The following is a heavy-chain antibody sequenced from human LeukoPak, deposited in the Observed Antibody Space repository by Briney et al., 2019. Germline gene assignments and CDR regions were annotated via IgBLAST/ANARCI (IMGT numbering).Heavy chain of an antibody. D-gene: IGHD3-10*01. Sequence: GESLKISCKGSGYSFTSYWIGWVRQMPGKGLEWMGIIYPGDSDTRYSPSFQGQVTISADKSISTAYLQWSSPKASDTAMYYCARRGFGELLDPRYYFDYWGQGTLVTVSS. CDR1: GYSFTSYW. CDR3: ARRGFGELLDPRYYFDY. V-gene: IGHV5-51*01. J-gene: IGHJ4*02. CDR2: IYPGDSDT.